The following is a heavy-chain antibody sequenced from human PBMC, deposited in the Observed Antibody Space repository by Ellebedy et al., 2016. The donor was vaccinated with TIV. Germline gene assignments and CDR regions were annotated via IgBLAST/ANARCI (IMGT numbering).Heavy chain of an antibody. D-gene: IGHD5-24*01. CDR1: GFTFSNYG. J-gene: IGHJ6*02. CDR2: ISYDGNNK. Sequence: GESLKISCVASGFTFSNYGMHWVRQAPGKGLEWVAVISYDGNNKYYADSAKGRFTISRDNSKNTLYLQMNSLRAEDTAVYYCVRDMRDYYYYGMDVWGQGTTVTVSS. CDR3: VRDMRDYYYYGMDV. V-gene: IGHV3-33*01.